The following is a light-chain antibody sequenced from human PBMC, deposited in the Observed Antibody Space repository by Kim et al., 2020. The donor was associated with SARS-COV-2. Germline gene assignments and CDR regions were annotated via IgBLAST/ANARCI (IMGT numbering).Light chain of an antibody. J-gene: IGLJ2*01. Sequence: QSALTQPASVSGSLGQSITISCTGTRNDIGSFALVSWYQQHPGKVPKVIIFDVTKRPSGVSGRFSGSKSGNTASLTISGLQAEDEAHYYCCSYTGYGALFGGGTKLTVL. CDR3: CSYTGYGAL. V-gene: IGLV2-23*02. CDR1: RNDIGSFAL. CDR2: DVT.